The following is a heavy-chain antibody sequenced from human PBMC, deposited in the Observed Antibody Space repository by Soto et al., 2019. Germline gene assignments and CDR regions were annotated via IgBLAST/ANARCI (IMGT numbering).Heavy chain of an antibody. Sequence: QVQLQESGPGLVKPSETLSLTCTVSDGHINNYFWSWIRQSPGKGLEWIGYVYYSATTNYKPSLNSHPPLKSRVTISIDTSTNQYPPRLTSGTTADTAVDYLATGRVYYGSGGWGQGTLVTVSS. CDR2: VYYSATT. J-gene: IGHJ4*02. V-gene: IGHV4-59*03. D-gene: IGHD3-10*01. CDR1: DGHINNYF. CDR3: ATGRVYYGSGG.